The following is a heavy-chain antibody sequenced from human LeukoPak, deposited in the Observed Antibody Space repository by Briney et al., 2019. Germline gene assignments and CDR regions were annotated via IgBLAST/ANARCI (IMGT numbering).Heavy chain of an antibody. Sequence: GGSLRLSCAASGFTFSSYAMHWVRQAPGKGLEWVAVISYGGSNKYYADSVKGRFTISRDNSKNTLYLQMNSLRAEDTAVYYCARDGVGAAAGDYYYYYGMDVWGQGTTVTVSS. CDR1: GFTFSSYA. J-gene: IGHJ6*02. V-gene: IGHV3-30-3*01. D-gene: IGHD6-13*01. CDR3: ARDGVGAAAGDYYYYYGMDV. CDR2: ISYGGSNK.